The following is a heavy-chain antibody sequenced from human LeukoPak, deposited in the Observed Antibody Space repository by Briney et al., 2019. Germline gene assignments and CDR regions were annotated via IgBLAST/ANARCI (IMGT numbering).Heavy chain of an antibody. Sequence: SETLSLSYTVSGGSISSYYWSLIRQPPGKGLDWFGYIYYSGSTNYNPSLKSRVTISVDTSKNQFSLKLSSVTAADTAVYYCARGPVDTAMVLEDWGQGTLVTVSS. CDR1: GGSISSYY. V-gene: IGHV4-59*08. D-gene: IGHD5-18*01. CDR3: ARGPVDTAMVLED. J-gene: IGHJ4*02. CDR2: IYYSGST.